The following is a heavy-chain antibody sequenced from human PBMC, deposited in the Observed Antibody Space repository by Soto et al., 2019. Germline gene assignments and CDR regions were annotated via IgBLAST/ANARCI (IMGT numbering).Heavy chain of an antibody. J-gene: IGHJ4*02. CDR2: ISYDGTTK. Sequence: QVQLVESGGGVVQPGRSLRLSCAASGFIFSGYAMHWVRQAPGKGLEWVAVISYDGTTKYYADSEKGRFTVSRDNSKNTLYVQMNNLSAEDTAMYYCAKETSAYEIDYWGQGPLVTVSS. D-gene: IGHD5-12*01. CDR1: GFIFSGYA. CDR3: AKETSAYEIDY. V-gene: IGHV3-30-3*01.